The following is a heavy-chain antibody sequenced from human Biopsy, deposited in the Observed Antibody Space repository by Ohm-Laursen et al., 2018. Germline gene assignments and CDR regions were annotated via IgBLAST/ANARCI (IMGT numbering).Heavy chain of an antibody. CDR3: ARVFCTSTTCYGLLDN. D-gene: IGHD2/OR15-2a*01. Sequence: GASVKVSCKASGYTFTSYDISWVRQAPGQGLEWMGWISPYNDNTSYPPKLQDRVTMTADTSTNTAHMELGSLRSDDTAVYYCARVFCTSTTCYGLLDNWGQGTVVTVSS. V-gene: IGHV1-18*01. J-gene: IGHJ4*02. CDR2: ISPYNDNT. CDR1: GYTFTSYD.